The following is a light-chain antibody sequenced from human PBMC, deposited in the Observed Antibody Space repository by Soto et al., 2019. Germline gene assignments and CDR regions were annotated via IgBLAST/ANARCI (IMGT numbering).Light chain of an antibody. Sequence: DIVMTQSPATLSASPGDRAALSCRASQSVSSYLAWYQQKPGQAPRLLIYGGSTRATGIPARFSGSGSGTEFSLIISSLQSEDFAVYYCQQYGNWPPWTFGQGTKVEIK. CDR1: QSVSSY. V-gene: IGKV3-15*01. CDR2: GGS. CDR3: QQYGNWPPWT. J-gene: IGKJ1*01.